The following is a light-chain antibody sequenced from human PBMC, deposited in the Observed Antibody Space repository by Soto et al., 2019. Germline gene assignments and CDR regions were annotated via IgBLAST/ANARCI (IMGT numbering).Light chain of an antibody. V-gene: IGKV1-27*01. CDR1: QAIDQS. CDR2: AAS. Sequence: DIQMTQSPSSLSASVGDRVTITCRSSQAIDQSVACYQQKPGQVPKLLIYAASTLHSGVPSRLSGSGSGTHFTLTITGLQPEDVATYFCQEHNGDLPVAFGPGTTVDV. CDR3: QEHNGDLPVA. J-gene: IGKJ3*01.